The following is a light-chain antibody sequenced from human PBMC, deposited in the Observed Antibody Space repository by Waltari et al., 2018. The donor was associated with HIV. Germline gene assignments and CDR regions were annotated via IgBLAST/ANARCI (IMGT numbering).Light chain of an antibody. CDR3: QTWGTGIRV. Sequence: QLVLTQSPSASASLGASVKLTCTLSSGHSSYAIAWHQQQPEKGPRYWMKLNSDGSHSKGDGFPDRFAGSSSGAERYLTISSLQSEDEADYYCQTWGTGIRVFGGGTTLTVL. CDR1: SGHSSYA. CDR2: LNSDGSH. J-gene: IGLJ3*02. V-gene: IGLV4-69*01.